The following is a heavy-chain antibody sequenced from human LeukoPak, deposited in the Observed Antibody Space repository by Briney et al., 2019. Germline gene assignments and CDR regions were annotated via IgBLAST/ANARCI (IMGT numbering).Heavy chain of an antibody. Sequence: GGSLRLSCAASGFTFSSYWMSWVRQAPGKGLEWVANIKQDGSEKYYVDSVKGRFTISRENSKNTLYVQMNGLRAEDTAVYYCARVGYTYGFLGAFDIWGQGTMVTVSS. CDR3: ARVGYTYGFLGAFDI. D-gene: IGHD3/OR15-3a*01. V-gene: IGHV3-7*01. J-gene: IGHJ3*02. CDR2: IKQDGSEK. CDR1: GFTFSSYW.